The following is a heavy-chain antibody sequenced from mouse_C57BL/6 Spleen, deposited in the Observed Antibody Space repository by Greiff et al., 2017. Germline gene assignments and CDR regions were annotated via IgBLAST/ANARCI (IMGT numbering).Heavy chain of an antibody. CDR3: ARSGPYYGSSYRYFDV. D-gene: IGHD1-1*01. CDR2: INPYNGGT. J-gene: IGHJ1*03. V-gene: IGHV1-19*01. CDR1: GYTFTDYY. Sequence: EVQGVESGPVLVKPGASVKMSCKASGYTFTDYYMNWVKQSHGKSLEWIGVINPYNGGTSYNQKFKGKATLTVDKSSSTAYMELNSLTSEDSAVYYCARSGPYYGSSYRYFDVWGTGTTVTVSS.